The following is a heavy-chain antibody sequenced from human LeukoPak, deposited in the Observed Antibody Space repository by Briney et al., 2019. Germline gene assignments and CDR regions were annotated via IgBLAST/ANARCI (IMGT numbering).Heavy chain of an antibody. CDR1: GYTFTSYD. CDR3: ARDPITTPPPGYNWFDP. D-gene: IGHD3-3*01. CDR2: MNPNSGNT. V-gene: IGHV1-8*02. Sequence: ASVKVSCKASGYTFTSYDINWVRQATGQGLEWMGWMNPNSGNTGYAQKFQGRVTMTRNTSISTAYMELSSLRSEDTAVYYCARDPITTPPPGYNWFDPWGQGTLVTVSS. J-gene: IGHJ5*02.